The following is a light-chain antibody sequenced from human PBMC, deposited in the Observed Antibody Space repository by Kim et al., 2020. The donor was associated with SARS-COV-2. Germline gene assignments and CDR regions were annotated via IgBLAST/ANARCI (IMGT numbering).Light chain of an antibody. J-gene: IGLJ2*01. CDR2: LYSDGRH. CDR1: AGHRNYA. Sequence: VNLPWTLTAGHRNYAIAWLQQQPGKGPRYLMRLYSDGRHTKGDGIPDRFSGSTSGSEYSLTISSLQSEDEADYYCQTWGSGGIGVFGGGTQLTVL. CDR3: QTWGSGGIGV. V-gene: IGLV4-69*01.